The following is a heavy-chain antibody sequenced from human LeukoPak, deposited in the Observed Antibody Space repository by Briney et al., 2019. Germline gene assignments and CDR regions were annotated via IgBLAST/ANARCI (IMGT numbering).Heavy chain of an antibody. D-gene: IGHD2-15*01. CDR1: GGSISSYY. CDR2: INHSGST. V-gene: IGHV4-34*01. J-gene: IGHJ5*02. Sequence: SETLSLTCTVSGGSISSYYWSWVRQPPGKGLEWIGEINHSGSTNYNPSLKSRVTISVDTSKNQFSLRLSSVTAADTAVYYCARVPSRLYCSGGSCYVWFDPWGQGTLVTVSS. CDR3: ARVPSRLYCSGGSCYVWFDP.